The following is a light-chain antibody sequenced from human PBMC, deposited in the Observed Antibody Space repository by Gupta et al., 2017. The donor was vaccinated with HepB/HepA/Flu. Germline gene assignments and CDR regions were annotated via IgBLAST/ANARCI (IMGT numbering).Light chain of an antibody. CDR3: QQGYSTPQT. V-gene: IGKV1-39*01. J-gene: IGKJ1*01. CDR2: AAS. Sequence: DIQMTQSPSSLSASEGDRVTITCRASQSISYYLNWYQQKPGKAPKLLIYAASTLQSGVPSRFSGGGSGTDFTLTISSLQPEDFATYYCQQGYSTPQTFGQGTRVEVK. CDR1: QSISYY.